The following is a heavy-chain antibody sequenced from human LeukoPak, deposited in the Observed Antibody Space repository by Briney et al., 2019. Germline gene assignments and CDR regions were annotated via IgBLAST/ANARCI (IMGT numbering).Heavy chain of an antibody. Sequence: GGSLRLSCAASGFTFSSYGMHWVRQAPGKGLEWVAVISYDGSNKYYADSVKGRFTISRDNSKNTLYLQMNSLRAEDTAVYYCARGPRDSWYFDLWGRGTLVTVSS. J-gene: IGHJ2*01. V-gene: IGHV3-30*03. CDR3: ARGPRDSWYFDL. CDR1: GFTFSSYG. CDR2: ISYDGSNK.